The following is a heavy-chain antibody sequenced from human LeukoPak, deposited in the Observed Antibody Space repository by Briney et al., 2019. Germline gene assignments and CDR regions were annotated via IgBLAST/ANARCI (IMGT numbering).Heavy chain of an antibody. CDR2: INHRGST. CDR1: GGSFSGYY. V-gene: IGHV4-34*01. Sequence: PSETLALTCAVYGGSFSGYYWSWIRQPPGKGLEWIGEINHRGSTNYNPSLKSRVTISVDTSKNQFSLKLSSVTAADTAVYYCARGGIAVAGTRWFDPWGQGTLVTVSS. D-gene: IGHD6-19*01. CDR3: ARGGIAVAGTRWFDP. J-gene: IGHJ5*02.